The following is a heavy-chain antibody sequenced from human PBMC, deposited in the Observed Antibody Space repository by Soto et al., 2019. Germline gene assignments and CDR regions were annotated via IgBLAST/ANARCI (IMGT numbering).Heavy chain of an antibody. CDR3: ATGIGVAHYLHY. V-gene: IGHV4-59*01. J-gene: IGHJ4*02. D-gene: IGHD3-3*01. CDR1: GXSISSYY. CDR2: IYYSGST. Sequence: SETLSLTCTVSGXSISSYYWSWIRQPPGKGLEWIGYIYYSGSTNYNPSLKSRVTISVDTSKNQFSLKLSSVTAADTAVYYCATGIGVAHYLHYCGQGTLVPVSS.